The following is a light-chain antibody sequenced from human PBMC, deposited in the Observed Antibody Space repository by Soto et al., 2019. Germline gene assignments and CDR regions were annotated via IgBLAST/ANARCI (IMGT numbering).Light chain of an antibody. CDR3: QQSYSSPQGT. J-gene: IGKJ1*01. V-gene: IGKV1-39*01. CDR2: AAS. Sequence: DIQMTQSPSSLSASVGDRVTITCRASQSISTYLNWYQQKPGKAPNLLIYAASHLQSGVPSRFSGSGSGTAFTLTISSLQPEDFATYYCQQSYSSPQGTFGQGTKVEIK. CDR1: QSISTY.